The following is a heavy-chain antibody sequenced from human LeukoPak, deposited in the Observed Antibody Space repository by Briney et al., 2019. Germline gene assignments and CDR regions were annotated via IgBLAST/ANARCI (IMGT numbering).Heavy chain of an antibody. V-gene: IGHV1-18*01. J-gene: IGHJ6*02. CDR3: ARAAAAAGGDYYYYYGMDV. Sequence: ASVKVSCKASGYTFTSYGISWVRQAPGQGLEWMGWISAYNGNTNYAQKLQGRVTMTTDTSTSTAYMELRSLRSEDTAVYYCARAAAAAGGDYYYYYGMDVWGQGTTVTVSS. D-gene: IGHD6-13*01. CDR1: GYTFTSYG. CDR2: ISAYNGNT.